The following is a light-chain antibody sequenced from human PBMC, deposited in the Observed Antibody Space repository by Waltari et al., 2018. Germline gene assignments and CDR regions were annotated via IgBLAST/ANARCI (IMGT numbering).Light chain of an antibody. V-gene: IGLV2-18*02. J-gene: IGLJ2*01. Sequence: QSALTQPPSMSGSPGQSLPIPCTGTSGDIGPYNSVPWYQQSPVTAPNRIIYAVPNRPSGVPDRFSASKSGNTASLTISGLQAEDEADYYCSSGTIDSTLVFGTGTKLTVL. CDR2: AVP. CDR1: SGDIGPYNS. CDR3: SSGTIDSTLV.